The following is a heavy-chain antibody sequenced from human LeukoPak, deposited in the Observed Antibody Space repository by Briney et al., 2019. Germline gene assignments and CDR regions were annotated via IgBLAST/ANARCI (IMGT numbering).Heavy chain of an antibody. V-gene: IGHV3-23*01. Sequence: GGSLRLSCAASGFTYSSCGMSWVRQAPGKGLEWVSGISVSGGRTYYADSVKGRFTISRDNSKNTLYLQMNSLRAEDTAVYYCAKHVSGNWLIDYWGQGTLVTVSS. CDR2: ISVSGGRT. D-gene: IGHD1-26*01. CDR3: AKHVSGNWLIDY. J-gene: IGHJ4*02. CDR1: GFTYSSCG.